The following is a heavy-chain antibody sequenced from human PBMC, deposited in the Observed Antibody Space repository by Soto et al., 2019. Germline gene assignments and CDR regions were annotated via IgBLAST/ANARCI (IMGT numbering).Heavy chain of an antibody. CDR1: GFTFSSYS. CDR2: ISSSSTI. CDR3: ARANYYGSPGDFDY. D-gene: IGHD3-10*01. V-gene: IGHV3-48*01. Sequence: PGGSLRLSCAASGFTFSSYSMNLVRQAPGKGLEWVSYISSSSTIYYADSVKGRFTISRDNAKNSLYLQMNSLRAEDTAVYYCARANYYGSPGDFDYWGQGTLVTVSS. J-gene: IGHJ4*02.